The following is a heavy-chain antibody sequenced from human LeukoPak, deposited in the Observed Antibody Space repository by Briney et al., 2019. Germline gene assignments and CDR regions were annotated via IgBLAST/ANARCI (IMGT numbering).Heavy chain of an antibody. CDR2: INHSGST. V-gene: IGHV4-34*01. J-gene: IGHJ5*02. D-gene: IGHD2-2*01. Sequence: SETLSLTRAVYGGSFSGYYWSWIRQPPGKGLEWIGEINHSGSTNYNPSLKSRVTISVDTSKNQFSLKLSSVTAADTAVYYCARGRTRLGYCSSTSCPSNNWFDPWGQGTLVTVSS. CDR1: GGSFSGYY. CDR3: ARGRTRLGYCSSTSCPSNNWFDP.